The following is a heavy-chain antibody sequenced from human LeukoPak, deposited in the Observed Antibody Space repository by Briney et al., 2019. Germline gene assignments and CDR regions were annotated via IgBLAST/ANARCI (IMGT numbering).Heavy chain of an antibody. CDR1: GFTFNDYA. CDR3: ASLMVEQQLAIDY. J-gene: IGHJ4*02. D-gene: IGHD6-13*01. V-gene: IGHV3-7*01. CDR2: IKQDGSEK. Sequence: TGGSLRLSCAASGFTFNDYAMSWVRQAPGKGLEWVANIKQDGSEKYYVDSVKGRFTISRDNAKNSPYLQMNSLRTEDTAVYYCASLMVEQQLAIDYWGQGTLVTVSS.